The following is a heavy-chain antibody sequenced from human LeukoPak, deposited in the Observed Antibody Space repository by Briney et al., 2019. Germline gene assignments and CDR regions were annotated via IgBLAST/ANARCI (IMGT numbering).Heavy chain of an antibody. CDR2: ISYDGSNK. D-gene: IGHD3-22*01. CDR1: GFTFSSYG. V-gene: IGHV3-30*18. CDR3: AKEGYYYDSSGYNYYYGMDV. J-gene: IGHJ6*02. Sequence: QVQLVESGGGVVQPGRSLRLSCAASGFTFSSYGMHWVRQAPGKGLEWVAVISYDGSNKYYADSVKGRFTISRDNSKNTLYLQMNSLRAEDTAVYYCAKEGYYYDSSGYNYYYGMDVWGQGTTVTVSS.